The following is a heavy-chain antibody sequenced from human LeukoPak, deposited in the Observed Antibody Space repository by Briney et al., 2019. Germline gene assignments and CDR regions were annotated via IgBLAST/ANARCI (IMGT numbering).Heavy chain of an antibody. CDR1: GFTFSDYS. V-gene: IGHV3-48*01. D-gene: IGHD3-10*01. Sequence: GESLRLSCAGGFTFSDYSMNWIRQAPGKGLEGVSYISSCNSTVYYTDSVKGRFTISRDNAKRSLYLQMNSLRAEDTAVYYCVGWGSDQSWGQGTLVTVSS. CDR2: ISSCNSTV. CDR3: VGWGSDQS. J-gene: IGHJ5*02.